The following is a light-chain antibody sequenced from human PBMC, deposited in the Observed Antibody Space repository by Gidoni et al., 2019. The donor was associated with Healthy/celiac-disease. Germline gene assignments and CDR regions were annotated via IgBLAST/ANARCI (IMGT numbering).Light chain of an antibody. V-gene: IGKV3-15*01. CDR2: GAS. J-gene: IGKJ4*01. CDR1: QSVSSN. CDR3: QQYNNWPPLT. Sequence: VMTQSPATLSVSPGERATLSCRASQSVSSNLAWYQQKPGQAPRLLIYGASTRATGIPASFSGSGSGTAFTLTISSLQSEDFAVYYCQQYNNWPPLTFGGGTKVEIK.